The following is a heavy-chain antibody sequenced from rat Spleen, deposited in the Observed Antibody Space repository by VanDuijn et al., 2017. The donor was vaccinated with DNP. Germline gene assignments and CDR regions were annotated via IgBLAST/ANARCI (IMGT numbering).Heavy chain of an antibody. D-gene: IGHD4-6*01. CDR1: GFTFSNYY. J-gene: IGHJ4*01. V-gene: IGHV5-25*01. Sequence: EVQLVESGGGLVQPGRSIKLSCAASGFTFSNYYMAWVRQAPTKGLEWVASISTGGGDTYYPDSVKGRFTIYRDNAKNTLYLQMNSLRSEDTATYYCARVGTQAMDAWGQGTSVTVSS. CDR3: ARVGTQAMDA. CDR2: ISTGGGDT.